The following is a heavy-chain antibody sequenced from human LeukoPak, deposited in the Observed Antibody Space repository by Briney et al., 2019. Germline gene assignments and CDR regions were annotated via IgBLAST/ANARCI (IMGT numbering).Heavy chain of an antibody. CDR1: GGTFSSYA. CDR3: ARAGYCGDGGCRGGSAFDV. CDR2: ISGYTGDT. V-gene: IGHV1-18*01. J-gene: IGHJ3*01. D-gene: IGHD2-15*01. Sequence: AASVKVSCKASGGTFSSYAISWVRQAPGQGLECMGWISGYTGDTKYAQILQGRFTVTTDTSTSTAYMELRSLTYDDTAVYYCARAGYCGDGGCRGGSAFDVWGQGTMVTVSS.